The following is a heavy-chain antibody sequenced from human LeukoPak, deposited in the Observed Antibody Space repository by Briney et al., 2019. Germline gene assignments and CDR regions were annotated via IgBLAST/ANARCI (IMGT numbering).Heavy chain of an antibody. CDR3: AKGYYADYGDH. D-gene: IGHD4-17*01. Sequence: GGSLRLSCAASGFTFSSYGMHWVRQAPGKGLEWVAVISYDGSNKYYADSVKGQFTISRDNSKNTLYLQMNSLRVEDTAVYYCAKGYYADYGDHWGQGTLVTLSS. V-gene: IGHV3-30*18. CDR1: GFTFSSYG. CDR2: ISYDGSNK. J-gene: IGHJ4*02.